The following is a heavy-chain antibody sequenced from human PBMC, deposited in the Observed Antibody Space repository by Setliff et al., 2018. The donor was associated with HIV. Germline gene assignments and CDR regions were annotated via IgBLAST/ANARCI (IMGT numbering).Heavy chain of an antibody. J-gene: IGHJ4*02. CDR3: ARARSDWYNVRPYYFDL. V-gene: IGHV4-30-4*01. D-gene: IGHD6-19*01. Sequence: PSETLSLTCAVSGASFVGDNHWSWIRQTPERGLEWIAYFMYTDIHYVNYLNYRNPSLASRLSISVDKSKNQFSLTLSSVTAADTAVYYCARARSDWYNVRPYYFDLWGQGTPGTVPQ. CDR1: GASFVGDNH. CDR2: FMYTDIHYVNYLN.